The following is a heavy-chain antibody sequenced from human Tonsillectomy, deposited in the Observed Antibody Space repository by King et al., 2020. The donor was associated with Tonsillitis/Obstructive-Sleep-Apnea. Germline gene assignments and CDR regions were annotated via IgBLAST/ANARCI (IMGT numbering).Heavy chain of an antibody. D-gene: IGHD3-22*01. J-gene: IGHJ2*01. V-gene: IGHV5-51*03. CDR1: GYTFTDYW. CDR2: VYPGDSDA. Sequence: GQLVQSAAEVKKPGESVKISCKAFGYTFTDYWLGWVRQMPGKGLEWVWVVYPGDSDARYSTSFQGQFTISVHKSINTAYLEWSRLEASDTAMYYCAIDSRSVVDNWYFDLGGRRTLVTVS. CDR3: AIDSRSVVDNWYFDL.